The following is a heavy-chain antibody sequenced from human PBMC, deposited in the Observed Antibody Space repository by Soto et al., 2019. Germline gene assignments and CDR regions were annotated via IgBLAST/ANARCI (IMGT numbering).Heavy chain of an antibody. D-gene: IGHD5-12*01. CDR3: ARVSVGGYDFSY. V-gene: IGHV3-74*01. J-gene: IGHJ4*02. Sequence: EVQLVESGGGLVQPGGSLRLSCAASGFTLSSYWMHWVRQAPGKGLVWVSRINSDGSTTTYADSVKGRFTISRDIAKNTLYRQMNSLRAEDTAVYYCARVSVGGYDFSYWGQGTLVTVSS. CDR1: GFTLSSYW. CDR2: INSDGSTT.